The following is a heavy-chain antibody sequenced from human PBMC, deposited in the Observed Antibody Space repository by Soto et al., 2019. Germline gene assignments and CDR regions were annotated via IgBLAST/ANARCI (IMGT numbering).Heavy chain of an antibody. D-gene: IGHD1-1*01. CDR3: ARDSTTGTPYAFDI. Sequence: QVQLQESGPGLVKPSQTLSLTCTVSGGSISSGGYYWSWIRQHPGKGLEWIGYIYYSGSTYYNPSLKSRVTISVDTSKNQFSLKLSSVTAADTAVYYCARDSTTGTPYAFDIWGQGAMVTVSS. CDR1: GGSISSGGYY. J-gene: IGHJ3*02. CDR2: IYYSGST. V-gene: IGHV4-31*03.